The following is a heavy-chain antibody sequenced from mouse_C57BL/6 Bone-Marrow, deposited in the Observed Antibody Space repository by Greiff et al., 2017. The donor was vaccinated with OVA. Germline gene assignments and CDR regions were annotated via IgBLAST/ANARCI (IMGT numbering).Heavy chain of an antibody. CDR2: IYPRSGNT. D-gene: IGHD2-10*02. Sequence: VQLQQSGAELARPGASVKLSCKASGYTFTSYGISWVKQRTGQGLEWIGEIYPRSGNTYYNEKFKGKATLTADKSSSTAYMELRSLTSEDTAVYYCALDYWDYWGQGTTLTVSS. V-gene: IGHV1-81*01. CDR3: ALDYWDY. J-gene: IGHJ2*01. CDR1: GYTFTSYG.